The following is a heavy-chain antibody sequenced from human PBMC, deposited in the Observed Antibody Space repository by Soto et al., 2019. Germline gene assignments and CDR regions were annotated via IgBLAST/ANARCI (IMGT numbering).Heavy chain of an antibody. CDR1: GYSFTSYG. V-gene: IGHV1-18*04. CDR3: AREYAPSYSSSWYRGYYYYYGMDV. D-gene: IGHD6-13*01. CDR2: ISAYNGNT. J-gene: IGHJ6*02. Sequence: PGESLKISCKGSGYSFTSYGISWVRQAPGHGLEWMGWISAYNGNTNYAQKLPGRVTMNTDTSTSTAYMELRSLRSDDTAVYYCAREYAPSYSSSWYRGYYYYYGMDVWGQGTTVTVSS.